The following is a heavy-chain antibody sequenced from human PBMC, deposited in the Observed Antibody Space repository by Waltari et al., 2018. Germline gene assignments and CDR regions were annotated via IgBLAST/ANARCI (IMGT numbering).Heavy chain of an antibody. J-gene: IGHJ3*02. D-gene: IGHD3-16*02. CDR1: GESFSGYY. CDR3: ARPEPNTYYDYVWGSYRSADAFDI. V-gene: IGHV4-34*01. CDR2: INHSGST. Sequence: QVQLQQWGAGLLKPSETLSLTCAVYGESFSGYYWRWIRQPPGTGLAWIGEINHSGSTNYNPSLKSRVTISVDTSKNQFSLKLSSVTAADTAVYYCARPEPNTYYDYVWGSYRSADAFDIWGQGTMVTVSS.